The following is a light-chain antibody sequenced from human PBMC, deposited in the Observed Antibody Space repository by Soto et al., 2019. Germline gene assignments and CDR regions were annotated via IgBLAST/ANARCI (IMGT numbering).Light chain of an antibody. Sequence: DIVMSQSPLSLPVTPGEPASISCRSSQSLLHGNGYNYLDWYLQKPGQSPQLLIYLGSNRASGVPDRFSGSGSGTDFTLKISRVEAEDVGVYYCMQARQTPMYNCGQGTKVDIK. CDR1: QSLLHGNGYNY. CDR3: MQARQTPMYN. CDR2: LGS. J-gene: IGKJ2*01. V-gene: IGKV2-28*01.